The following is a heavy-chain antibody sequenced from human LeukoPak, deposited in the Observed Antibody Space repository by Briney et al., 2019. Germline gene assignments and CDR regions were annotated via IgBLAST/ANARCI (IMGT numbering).Heavy chain of an antibody. CDR3: ARDTSPYYYDSSGFDY. J-gene: IGHJ4*02. Sequence: PGGSLRLSCAASGFTFSSYCMNWVRQAPGKGLEWVSSISSSSSYIYYADSVKGRFTISRDNAKNSLYLQMNSLRAEDTAVYYCARDTSPYYYDSSGFDYWGQGTLVTVSS. V-gene: IGHV3-21*01. CDR2: ISSSSSYI. CDR1: GFTFSSYC. D-gene: IGHD3-22*01.